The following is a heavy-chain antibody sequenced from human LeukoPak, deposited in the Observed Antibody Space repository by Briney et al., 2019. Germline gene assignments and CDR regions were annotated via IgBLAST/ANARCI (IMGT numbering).Heavy chain of an antibody. V-gene: IGHV4-59*01. CDR3: ARGYSYGYYYYMDV. CDR2: IYYSGST. Sequence: SETLSLTCNVSGGSISSNYWSWIRQPPGKGLEWIGYIYYSGSTNYNPSLKSRVTISVDTSKNQSSLKLSSVTAADTAVYYCARGYSYGYYYYMDVWGKGTTVTISS. CDR1: GGSISSNY. J-gene: IGHJ6*03. D-gene: IGHD5-18*01.